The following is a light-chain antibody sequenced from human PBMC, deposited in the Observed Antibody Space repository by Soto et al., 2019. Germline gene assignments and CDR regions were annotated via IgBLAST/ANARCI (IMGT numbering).Light chain of an antibody. J-gene: IGKJ1*01. CDR3: QHYHSYSEA. V-gene: IGKV3-15*01. Sequence: EIVMTQSPATLSVSPGEGATLSCRASQSLSRDLAWYQQKPGQAPRLLIFGASTRVTGIPARFSGSGSGTETTLIIRSLQPDDLATYSCQHYHSYSEALGPGTQGDIK. CDR2: GAS. CDR1: QSLSRD.